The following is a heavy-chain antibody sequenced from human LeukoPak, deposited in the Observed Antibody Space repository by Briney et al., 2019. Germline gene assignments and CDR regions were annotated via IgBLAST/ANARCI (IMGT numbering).Heavy chain of an antibody. CDR3: ARMRYCSGGSCYHWFDP. Sequence: SETLSLTCAVYGGSFSGYYWSWIRQPPGKGLEWIGYIYYSGSTNFNPSLKGRVTISVDTSKNQFSLKLSSVTAAGTAVYYCARMRYCSGGSCYHWFDPWGQGTLVTVSS. V-gene: IGHV4-59*01. J-gene: IGHJ5*02. CDR2: IYYSGST. CDR1: GGSFSGYY. D-gene: IGHD2-15*01.